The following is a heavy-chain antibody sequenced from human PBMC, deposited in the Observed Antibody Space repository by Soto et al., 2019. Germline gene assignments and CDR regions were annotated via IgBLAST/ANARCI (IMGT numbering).Heavy chain of an antibody. Sequence: QVQLVESGGGVVQPGRSLRLSCAASGFTFSSYAMHWVRQAPGKGLEWVAVISYDGSNKYYADSVKGRFTISRDNSKNTLYLQMNSLRAEDTAVYYCARAQLATGTTVLAYWGQGTLVTDSS. CDR3: ARAQLATGTTVLAY. CDR2: ISYDGSNK. D-gene: IGHD4-4*01. V-gene: IGHV3-30-3*01. J-gene: IGHJ4*02. CDR1: GFTFSSYA.